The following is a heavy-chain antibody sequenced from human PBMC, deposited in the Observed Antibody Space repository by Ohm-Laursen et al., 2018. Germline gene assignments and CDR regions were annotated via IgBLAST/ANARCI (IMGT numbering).Heavy chain of an antibody. Sequence: TLSLTCTVSGDSIGSYYWSWIRQPPGKGLEWIGYIHYSGTTNYNPSFKSRLTMSIDTSKNQFSLKLNSVTAADTAVYYCAREVVVAARGFDYWGQGTLVTVSS. CDR3: AREVVVAARGFDY. CDR1: GDSIGSYY. J-gene: IGHJ4*02. CDR2: IHYSGTT. D-gene: IGHD2-15*01. V-gene: IGHV4-59*01.